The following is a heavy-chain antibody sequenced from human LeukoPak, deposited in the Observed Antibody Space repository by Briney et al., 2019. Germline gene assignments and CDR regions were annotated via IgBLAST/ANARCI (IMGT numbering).Heavy chain of an antibody. D-gene: IGHD3-10*01. J-gene: IGHJ4*02. Sequence: SETLSLTCAVYGGSFSGYYWSWLRQPPGKGLEWIGEINHSGSTNYNPSLKSRVTISVDTSKNQFSLKLSSVTAADTAVYYCARQRGGSYYGSGSYSDYWGQGTLVTVSS. CDR2: INHSGST. CDR1: GGSFSGYY. V-gene: IGHV4-34*01. CDR3: ARQRGGSYYGSGSYSDY.